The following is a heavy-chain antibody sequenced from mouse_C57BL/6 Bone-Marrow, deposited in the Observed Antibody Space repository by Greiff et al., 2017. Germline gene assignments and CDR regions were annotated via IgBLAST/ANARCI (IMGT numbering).Heavy chain of an antibody. D-gene: IGHD2-5*01. CDR1: GYAFTNYL. CDR3: ARTPYSNYVFDY. Sequence: VQLVESGAELVRPGTSVKVSCKASGYAFTNYLIEWVKQRPGQGLEWIGVINPGSGGTNYNEKFKGKATLTADKSSSTAYMQLSSLTSEDSAVYFCARTPYSNYVFDYWGQGTTLTVSS. J-gene: IGHJ2*01. CDR2: INPGSGGT. V-gene: IGHV1-54*01.